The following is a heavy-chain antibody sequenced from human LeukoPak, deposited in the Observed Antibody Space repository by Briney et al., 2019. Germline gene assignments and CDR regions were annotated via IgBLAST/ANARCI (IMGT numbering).Heavy chain of an antibody. CDR3: ARRYDFWSGSGYYYGMDV. J-gene: IGHJ6*02. Sequence: GASVKVSCKASGYTFTSYYMHWVRQAPGPGLEWMGIINPSGGSTSYAQKFQGRVTMTRDTSTSTVYMELSSLRSEDTAVYYCARRYDFWSGSGYYYGMDVWGQGTTVTVSS. V-gene: IGHV1-46*01. D-gene: IGHD3-3*01. CDR2: INPSGGST. CDR1: GYTFTSYY.